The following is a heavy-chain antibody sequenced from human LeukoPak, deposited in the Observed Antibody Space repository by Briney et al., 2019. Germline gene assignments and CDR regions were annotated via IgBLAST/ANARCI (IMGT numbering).Heavy chain of an antibody. Sequence: GGSLRLSCAASGFTFSSYEMNWVRQARAKGLEWVSYISSSGSTIYYADSVKGRFTISRDNAKNSLYLQMNSLRAEDTAVYYCARDRYEPVAGTGAFDYWGQGTLVTVSS. CDR3: ARDRYEPVAGTGAFDY. CDR1: GFTFSSYE. J-gene: IGHJ4*02. CDR2: ISSSGSTI. D-gene: IGHD6-19*01. V-gene: IGHV3-48*03.